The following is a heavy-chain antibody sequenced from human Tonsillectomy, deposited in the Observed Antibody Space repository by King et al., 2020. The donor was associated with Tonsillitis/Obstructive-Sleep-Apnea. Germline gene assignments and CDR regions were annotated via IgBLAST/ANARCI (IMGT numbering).Heavy chain of an antibody. J-gene: IGHJ4*02. CDR3: ARDGNWERPLGY. V-gene: IGHV3-7*04. D-gene: IGHD7-27*01. Sequence: VQLVESGGGLVQPGGSLRLSCAATGFTFSRYWMSWVRQAPGKGLEWVANIKEDGSEKYYVDSVKGRFTVSRDNVKKSLFLQMSSLRVEDSAIYYCARDGNWERPLGYWGQGTLVTVSS. CDR1: GFTFSRYW. CDR2: IKEDGSEK.